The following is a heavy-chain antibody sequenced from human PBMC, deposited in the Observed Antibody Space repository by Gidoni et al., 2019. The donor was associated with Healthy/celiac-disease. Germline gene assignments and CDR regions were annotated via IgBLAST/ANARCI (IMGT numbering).Heavy chain of an antibody. CDR3: AKDHGYSYGYSGFDY. D-gene: IGHD5-18*01. V-gene: IGHV3-23*01. J-gene: IGHJ4*02. CDR2: ISGSGGST. CDR1: GFTCSSYA. Sequence: EVQLLESGGGLVQPGGSLRLACAASGFTCSSYAMSWVRQAPGKGLEWVSAISGSGGSTYYADSVKVRFTISRDNSKNTLYLQMNSLRAEDTAVYYCAKDHGYSYGYSGFDYWGQGTLVTVSS.